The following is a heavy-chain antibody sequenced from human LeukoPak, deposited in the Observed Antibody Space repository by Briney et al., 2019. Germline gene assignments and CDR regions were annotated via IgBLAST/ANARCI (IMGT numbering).Heavy chain of an antibody. J-gene: IGHJ4*02. CDR1: GYTFTSYD. Sequence: ASVKVSCKASGYTFTSYDINWVRQATGQGLEWMGWMNPNSGNTGYAQKFQGRVTMTTDTSTSTAYMELRSLRSDDTAAYYCARSQWLAPYYFDYWGQGTLVTVSS. D-gene: IGHD6-19*01. CDR2: MNPNSGNT. CDR3: ARSQWLAPYYFDY. V-gene: IGHV1-8*01.